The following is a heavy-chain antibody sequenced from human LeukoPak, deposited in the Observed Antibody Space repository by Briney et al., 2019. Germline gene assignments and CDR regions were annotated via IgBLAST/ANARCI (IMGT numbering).Heavy chain of an antibody. Sequence: HPGRSLRLSCAASGFTFSSYAMHRVRQAPGKGLEWVAVISYDGSNKYYADSVKGRFTISRDNSKNTLYLQMNSLRAEDTAVYYCARKDSRGNAFDIWGQGTMVTVSS. D-gene: IGHD6-25*01. CDR3: ARKDSRGNAFDI. CDR1: GFTFSSYA. CDR2: ISYDGSNK. V-gene: IGHV3-30*04. J-gene: IGHJ3*02.